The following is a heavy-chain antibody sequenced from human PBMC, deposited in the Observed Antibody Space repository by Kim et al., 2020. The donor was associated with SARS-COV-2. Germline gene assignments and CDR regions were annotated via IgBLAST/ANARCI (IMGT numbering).Heavy chain of an antibody. CDR1: GGSFSGYY. Sequence: SETLCLTCAVYGGSFSGYYWSWIRQPPGKGLEWIGEINHSGSTNYNPSLKSRVTISVDTSKNQFSLKLSSVTAADTAVYYCARGTITMIVVVIIPYYYYYMDVWGKGTTVTVSS. CDR2: INHSGST. D-gene: IGHD3-22*01. V-gene: IGHV4-34*01. J-gene: IGHJ6*03. CDR3: ARGTITMIVVVIIPYYYYYMDV.